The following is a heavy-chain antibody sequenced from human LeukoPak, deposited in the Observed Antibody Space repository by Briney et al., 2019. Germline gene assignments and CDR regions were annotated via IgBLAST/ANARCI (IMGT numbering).Heavy chain of an antibody. Sequence: PGGSLRLSCAASGFTFSSYSMNWVRQAPGKGLEWVSSISSGSSYIYYADSLKGRCTISRDNAKNSLYMQMNTLRAQDTAVYYCVRLLRVGGYYAHYYMDVWGKGTTVTVSS. D-gene: IGHD3-3*01. CDR1: GFTFSSYS. J-gene: IGHJ6*03. V-gene: IGHV3-21*01. CDR2: ISSGSSYI. CDR3: VRLLRVGGYYAHYYMDV.